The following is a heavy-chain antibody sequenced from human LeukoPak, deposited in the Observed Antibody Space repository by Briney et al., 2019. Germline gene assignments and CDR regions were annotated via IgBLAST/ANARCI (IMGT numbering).Heavy chain of an antibody. CDR3: ARDRGELAAMDYFDY. V-gene: IGHV4-59*12. J-gene: IGHJ4*02. Sequence: SETLSLTCSVSGGSISSLYWSWIRQPPGKGLEWIGYIYYTGSTNYNPSLKSRVTMFVDMSKNQFSLRLSSVTAADTAVYYCARDRGELAAMDYFDYWGQGTLVTVSS. CDR1: GGSISSLY. CDR2: IYYTGST. D-gene: IGHD5-18*01.